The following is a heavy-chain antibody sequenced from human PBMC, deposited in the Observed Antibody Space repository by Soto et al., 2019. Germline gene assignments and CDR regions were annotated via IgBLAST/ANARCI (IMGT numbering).Heavy chain of an antibody. D-gene: IGHD1-20*01. CDR2: IHYSGST. CDR3: ARGGMTVFSTAQHSWFEP. V-gene: IGHV4-31*03. Sequence: SETLSLTCTVTGGSISSGGYYWSWLRQHPVKGLEWIGYIHYSGSTYSNPSLKSRITISVDTSKNQFSLKLRSVTAADTAIYYCARGGMTVFSTAQHSWFEPWGQG. J-gene: IGHJ5*02. CDR1: GGSISSGGYY.